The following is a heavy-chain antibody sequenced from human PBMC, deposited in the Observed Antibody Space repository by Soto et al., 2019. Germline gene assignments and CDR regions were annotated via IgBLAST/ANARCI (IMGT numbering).Heavy chain of an antibody. CDR3: ARQAEVKQQLVRSWDY. J-gene: IGHJ4*02. D-gene: IGHD6-13*01. V-gene: IGHV5-51*01. CDR1: GYSFTGYW. Sequence: PGESLKISCTGSGYSFTGYWIGWVRQMPGKGLEWMGIIYPGDSDTRYSPSFQGQVTISADKSISTAYLQWSSLKASDTAMYYCARQAEVKQQLVRSWDYWGQGTLVTVSS. CDR2: IYPGDSDT.